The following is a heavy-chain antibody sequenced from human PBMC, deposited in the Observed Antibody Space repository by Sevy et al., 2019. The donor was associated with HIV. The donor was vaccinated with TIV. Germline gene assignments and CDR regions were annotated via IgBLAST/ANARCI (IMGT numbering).Heavy chain of an antibody. J-gene: IGHJ5*02. CDR3: ARYGSGSYSWFDP. D-gene: IGHD3-10*01. CDR2: IYSGGST. Sequence: GGSLRLSCAASGFTVSSNYMSWVRQAPGKGLEWVSVIYSGGSTYYEDSVKGRFTISRDNSKNTLYLQMNSLRAEDTAVYYCARYGSGSYSWFDPWGQGTLVTVSS. CDR1: GFTVSSNY. V-gene: IGHV3-53*01.